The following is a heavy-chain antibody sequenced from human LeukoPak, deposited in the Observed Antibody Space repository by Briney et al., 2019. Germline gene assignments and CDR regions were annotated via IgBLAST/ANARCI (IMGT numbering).Heavy chain of an antibody. Sequence: GESLKISCKDSGYSFSTYWLAWVRQMPGKGLEWMGIIWPGDSDDRYSPSFQGQVTISADKSISTAYQQWSSLKASDTAIYYCARLASRRDAEKTSGLAYFDNWRQGTPVSDCS. J-gene: IGHJ4*02. V-gene: IGHV5-51*01. D-gene: IGHD2-15*01. CDR3: ARLASRRDAEKTSGLAYFDN. CDR2: IWPGDSDD. CDR1: GYSFSTYW.